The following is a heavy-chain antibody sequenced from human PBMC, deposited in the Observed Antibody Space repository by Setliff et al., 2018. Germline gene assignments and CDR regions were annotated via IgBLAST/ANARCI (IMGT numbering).Heavy chain of an antibody. D-gene: IGHD3-10*01. J-gene: IGHJ4*02. CDR2: INPHGSEK. CDR1: GDSFSDYY. CDR3: FGAGTCSY. Sequence: LSLTCAVYGDSFSDYYWSWIRQPPGKGLEWLASINPHGSEKYYADSVKGRFTISRDNAKNSLSLQMNNLRTEDTAVYYCFGAGTCSYWGQGTLVTVS. V-gene: IGHV3-7*01.